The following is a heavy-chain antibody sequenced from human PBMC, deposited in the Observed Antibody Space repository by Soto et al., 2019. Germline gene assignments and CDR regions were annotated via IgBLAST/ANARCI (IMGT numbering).Heavy chain of an antibody. CDR1: GGSISSYY. Sequence: QVQLQESGPGLVKPSETLSLTCTVSGGSISSYYWSWIRQPPGKGLEWIGYIYYSGSTNYNPSLKSRVTISLDTSKNQFSLKLSSVTAADTAVYYCARRRYYGSGSYYNPYYYYMDVWGKGTTVTVSS. J-gene: IGHJ6*03. CDR3: ARRRYYGSGSYYNPYYYYMDV. D-gene: IGHD3-10*01. V-gene: IGHV4-59*08. CDR2: IYYSGST.